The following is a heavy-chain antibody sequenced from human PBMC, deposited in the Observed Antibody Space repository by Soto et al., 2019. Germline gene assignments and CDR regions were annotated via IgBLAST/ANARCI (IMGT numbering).Heavy chain of an antibody. CDR3: AREAIVAGATTGMDV. CDR1: GYTITTFF. Sequence: ASVKVSWNASGYTITTFFMHWVRQPPGQGVEWMGVINPGYPAGRSTTYAQKFQGRVTMTTDTSTSTVYMELSRLRSDDTAVYYCAREAIVAGATTGMDVWGQGTTVTVSS. J-gene: IGHJ6*02. CDR2: INPGYPAGRST. V-gene: IGHV1-46*01. D-gene: IGHD1-26*01.